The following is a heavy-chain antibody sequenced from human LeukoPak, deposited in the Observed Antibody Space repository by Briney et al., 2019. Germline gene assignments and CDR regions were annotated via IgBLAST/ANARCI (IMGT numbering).Heavy chain of an antibody. D-gene: IGHD2-15*01. V-gene: IGHV4-34*01. Sequence: SETLSLTCAVYGGSFSGYYWSWIRQPPGKGLEWIGEINHSGSTNYNPSLKSRVTISVDTSKNKFSLKLSSVTAADTAVYYCARGHRAGLLWWFDPWGQGTLVTVSS. CDR2: INHSGST. CDR1: GGSFSGYY. CDR3: ARGHRAGLLWWFDP. J-gene: IGHJ5*02.